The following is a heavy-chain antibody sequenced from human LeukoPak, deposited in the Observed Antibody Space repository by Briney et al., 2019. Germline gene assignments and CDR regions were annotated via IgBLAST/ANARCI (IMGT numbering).Heavy chain of an antibody. CDR3: ARSYDILTGYSKGAYYFDY. V-gene: IGHV1-2*06. CDR2: INPNSGGT. CDR1: GYTFTGYY. D-gene: IGHD3-9*01. J-gene: IGHJ4*02. Sequence: ASVKVSCKASGYTFTGYYMHWVRQAPGQGLEWMGRINPNSGGTNYAQKFQGRVTMTRDTSISTAYMELSRLRSDDTAVYYCARSYDILTGYSKGAYYFDYWGQGTPVTVSS.